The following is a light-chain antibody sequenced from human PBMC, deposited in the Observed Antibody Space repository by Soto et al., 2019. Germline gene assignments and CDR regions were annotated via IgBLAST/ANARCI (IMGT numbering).Light chain of an antibody. Sequence: QSVLTQPASVSGSPGQSITISCTGNSSDVGAYDYVSWYQQHPGKVPKFMIYEVTNRPSGVSHRFSGSKSGNTASLTISGLQAEDEADYYCTSYTSSSTYVFGTGTKVTVL. CDR1: SSDVGAYDY. CDR3: TSYTSSSTYV. J-gene: IGLJ1*01. V-gene: IGLV2-14*01. CDR2: EVT.